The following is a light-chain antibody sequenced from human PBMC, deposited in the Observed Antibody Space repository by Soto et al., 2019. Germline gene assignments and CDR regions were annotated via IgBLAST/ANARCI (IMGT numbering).Light chain of an antibody. V-gene: IGKV3-20*01. CDR3: QQYGSSPIT. CDR1: QSVISTY. Sequence: EIVLTQSPGTLSLSPGERATLSCRSSQSVISTYLAWYQQKPGQAPRLLIYGASSRATGIPDRFSGSGSGTDFTLTISRLEPEDFAVYYCQQYGSSPITFGQGTRLEIK. CDR2: GAS. J-gene: IGKJ5*01.